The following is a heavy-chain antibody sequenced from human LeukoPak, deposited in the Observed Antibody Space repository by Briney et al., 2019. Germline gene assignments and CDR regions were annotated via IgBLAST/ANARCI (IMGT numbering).Heavy chain of an antibody. V-gene: IGHV1-69*06. J-gene: IGHJ5*02. D-gene: IGHD6-13*01. CDR1: GGTFSSYA. Sequence: ASVKVSCKASGGTFSSYAITWVRQAPGQGLEWMGGIIPIFGSANYPQKFQGRVTITADKSTSTAYMELSSLRSEDTAVYYCARGRPTTSIAAAGVNWFDPWGQGTLVTVSS. CDR3: ARGRPTTSIAAAGVNWFDP. CDR2: IIPIFGSA.